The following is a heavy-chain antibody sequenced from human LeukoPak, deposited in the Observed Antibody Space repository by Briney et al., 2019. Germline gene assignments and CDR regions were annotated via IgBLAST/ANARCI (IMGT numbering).Heavy chain of an antibody. J-gene: IGHJ3*02. Sequence: SETLSLTCTVSGGSISSSSYYWGWIRQPPGKGLEWIGSIYYSGSTYYNPSLKSRVTISVDTSKNQFSLKLSSVTAADTAVYYCASGKIAAFDIWGQGTMVTVSS. CDR1: GGSISSSSYY. CDR2: IYYSGST. V-gene: IGHV4-39*01. D-gene: IGHD2-21*01. CDR3: ASGKIAAFDI.